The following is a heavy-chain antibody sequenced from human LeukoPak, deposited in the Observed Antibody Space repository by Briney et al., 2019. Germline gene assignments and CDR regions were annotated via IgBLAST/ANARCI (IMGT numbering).Heavy chain of an antibody. J-gene: IGHJ4*02. D-gene: IGHD1-26*01. V-gene: IGHV3-33*06. Sequence: GGSLRLSXAASGFSFSNYGMHWVWQAPGKGLEWVAVIWDDGSYKYYADSVKGRFTISRDNSKNTLYLQITSLRAEDTAVYYCAKPTSGSGSFLIDYWGQGTLVTVSS. CDR2: IWDDGSYK. CDR1: GFSFSNYG. CDR3: AKPTSGSGSFLIDY.